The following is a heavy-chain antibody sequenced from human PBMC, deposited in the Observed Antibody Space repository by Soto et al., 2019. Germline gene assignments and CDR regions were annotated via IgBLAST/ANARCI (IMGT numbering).Heavy chain of an antibody. J-gene: IGHJ4*01. CDR1: GYSFTSYG. CDR2: ISTYNGNT. D-gene: IGHD4-4*01. CDR3: ARVWGRDYINYHLDY. Sequence: ASVKVSCKASGYSFTSYGISWVRQAPGQGLEWMGWISTYNGNTNYAQKLQGRVTMTTDTSTNTAYMEPRSLRSDDTAVYYCARVWGRDYINYHLDYWGHGTLVTVSS. V-gene: IGHV1-18*01.